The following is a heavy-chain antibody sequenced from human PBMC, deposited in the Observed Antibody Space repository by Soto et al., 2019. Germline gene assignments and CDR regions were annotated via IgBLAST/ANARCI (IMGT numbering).Heavy chain of an antibody. CDR3: ARHLRYPGGMDV. V-gene: IGHV4-39*01. CDR1: GGSISSSSYY. J-gene: IGHJ6*02. Sequence: SETLSLTCTVSGGSISSSSYYWGWIRQPPGKGLEWIGSIFYSGSTYYNPSLKSRVTISVDTSKNQFSLKLSSVTAADTAVYYCARHLRYPGGMDVWGQGTTVTVSS. D-gene: IGHD3-9*01. CDR2: IFYSGST.